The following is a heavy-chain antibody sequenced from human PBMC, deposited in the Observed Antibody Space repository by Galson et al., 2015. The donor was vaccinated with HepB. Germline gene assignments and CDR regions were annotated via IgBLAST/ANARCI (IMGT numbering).Heavy chain of an antibody. CDR1: GYTFTSYG. CDR2: ISAYNGNT. V-gene: IGHV1-18*01. J-gene: IGHJ6*02. Sequence: SVKVSCKASGYTFTSYGISWVRQAPGQGLEWMGWISAYNGNTNYAQKLQGRVTMTTDTSTSTAYMELRSLRSDDTAVYYCARDSELPAAHYYYYYGMDVWGQGTTVTVSS. D-gene: IGHD2-2*01. CDR3: ARDSELPAAHYYYYYGMDV.